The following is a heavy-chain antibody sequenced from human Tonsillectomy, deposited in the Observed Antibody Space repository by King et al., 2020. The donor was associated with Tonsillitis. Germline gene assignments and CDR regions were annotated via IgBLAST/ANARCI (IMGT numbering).Heavy chain of an antibody. V-gene: IGHV3-23*04. J-gene: IGHJ4*02. CDR1: GFTFTSYA. D-gene: IGHD1-7*01. CDR3: AATEGWNYNLNY. Sequence: VQLVESGGGLVQPGGSLRLSCAASGFTFTSYAMSWVRQAPGKGLEWVSAISGSGGSTNYAASVKGRFTISRDNSNNTLDLQMSSLRAEDAAVYYCAATEGWNYNLNYWGQGTLVTVSS. CDR2: ISGSGGST.